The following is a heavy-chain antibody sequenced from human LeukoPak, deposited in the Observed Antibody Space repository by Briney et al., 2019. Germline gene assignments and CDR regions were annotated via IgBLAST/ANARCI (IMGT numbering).Heavy chain of an antibody. CDR1: GFTFSSYA. J-gene: IGHJ4*02. V-gene: IGHV3-23*01. D-gene: IGHD2-2*02. Sequence: GGSLRLSCAASGFTFSSYAMSWVRQAPGNGLEWVSGISGSGGSTYYADSVKGRFTISRDNSKNTLYLQMDSLRAEDTAVYYCAKDPNPREYQLLYGYWGQGTLVTVSS. CDR3: AKDPNPREYQLLYGY. CDR2: ISGSGGST.